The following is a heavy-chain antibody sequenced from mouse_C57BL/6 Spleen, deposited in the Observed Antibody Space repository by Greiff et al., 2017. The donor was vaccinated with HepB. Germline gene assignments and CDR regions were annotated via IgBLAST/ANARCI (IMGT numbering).Heavy chain of an antibody. J-gene: IGHJ2*01. D-gene: IGHD2-3*01. CDR2: INPGSGGT. CDR1: GYAFTNYL. CDR3: AREGLLLGYFDY. Sequence: VQLQQSGAELVRPGTSVKVSCKASGYAFTNYLIEWVKQRPGQGLEWIGVINPGSGGTNYNEKFKGKATLTADKSSSTAYMQLSSLTSEDSAVYFWAREGLLLGYFDYWGQGTTLTVSS. V-gene: IGHV1-54*01.